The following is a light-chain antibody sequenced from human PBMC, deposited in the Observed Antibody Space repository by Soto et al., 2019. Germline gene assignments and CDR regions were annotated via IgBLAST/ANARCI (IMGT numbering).Light chain of an antibody. CDR3: QQRSNWPIT. V-gene: IGKV3-11*01. Sequence: EIVLTQSRATLSLSQWERATLSCTASQTISSYLLWYQQKPGQAPRLLIYGASSRATGIPDRFSGSGYGTDFNLTISRLETEDFAVYYCQQRSNWPITFGQGTRLEIK. CDR1: QTISSY. CDR2: GAS. J-gene: IGKJ5*01.